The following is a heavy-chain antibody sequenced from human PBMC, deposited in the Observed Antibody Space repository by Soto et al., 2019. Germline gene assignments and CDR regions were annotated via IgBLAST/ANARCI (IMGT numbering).Heavy chain of an antibody. CDR1: GGSISSSSYY. D-gene: IGHD5-12*01. J-gene: IGHJ4*02. CDR3: ARLVWWLKYGLDY. CDR2: IYYSGST. Sequence: PSETLSLTCTVSGGSISSSSYYWGWIRQPPGKGLEWIGSIYYSGSTYYNPSLKSRVTISVDTSKNQFSLKLSSVTAADTAVYYCARLVWWLKYGLDYWGQGTLVTVSS. V-gene: IGHV4-39*01.